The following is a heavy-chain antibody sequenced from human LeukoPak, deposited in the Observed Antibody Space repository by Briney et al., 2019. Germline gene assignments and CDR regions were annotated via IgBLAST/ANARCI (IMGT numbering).Heavy chain of an antibody. V-gene: IGHV1-69*01. CDR3: ARDWYHYYYGMDV. Sequence: SVKVSCKASGGTFSSYAISWMRQAPGQGLEWMGGIIPIFGTANYAQKFQGRVTITADESTSTAYMELSSLRSEDTAVYYCARDWYHYYYGMDVWGQGTTVTVSS. CDR2: IIPIFGTA. J-gene: IGHJ6*02. D-gene: IGHD1-14*01. CDR1: GGTFSSYA.